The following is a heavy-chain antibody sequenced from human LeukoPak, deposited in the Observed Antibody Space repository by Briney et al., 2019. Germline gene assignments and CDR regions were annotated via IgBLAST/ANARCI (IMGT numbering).Heavy chain of an antibody. CDR2: LNHTGRTGST. V-gene: IGHV4-34*01. D-gene: IGHD3-10*01. CDR1: GKSLSGYY. CDR3: ASSTSRGSGSYYRGYYYYYYMDV. J-gene: IGHJ6*03. Sequence: SETLSLTCGVYGKSLSGYYWSWIRQPPGMGLEWVAELNHTGRTGSTHYNPSLKSRVTMSVDTSKNQFSLKLSSVTAADTAVYYCASSTSRGSGSYYRGYYYYYYMDVWGKGTTVTISS.